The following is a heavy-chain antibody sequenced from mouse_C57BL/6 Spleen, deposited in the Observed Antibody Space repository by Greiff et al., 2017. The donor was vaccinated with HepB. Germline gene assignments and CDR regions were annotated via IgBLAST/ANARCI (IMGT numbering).Heavy chain of an antibody. CDR3: ARASVYSPFAY. J-gene: IGHJ3*01. V-gene: IGHV5-16*01. CDR1: GFTFSDYY. CDR2: INYDGSST. Sequence: EVKLMESEGGLVQPGSSMKLSCTASGFTFSDYYMAWVRQVPEKGLEWVANINYDGSSTYYLDSLKSRFIISRDNAKNILYLQMSSLKSEDTATYYCARASVYSPFAYWGQGTLVTVSA. D-gene: IGHD2-12*01.